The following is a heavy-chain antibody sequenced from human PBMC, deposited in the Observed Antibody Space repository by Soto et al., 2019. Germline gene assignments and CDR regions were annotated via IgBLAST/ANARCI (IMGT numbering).Heavy chain of an antibody. D-gene: IGHD3-9*01. CDR2: ISGSGGST. CDR1: GFTFSSYA. V-gene: IGHV3-23*01. J-gene: IGHJ4*02. CDR3: AKSAILTGYMGYYFDY. Sequence: GGSLRLSCAASGFTFSSYAMSWVRQAPGKGLEWVSAISGSGGSTYYADSVKGRFTISRDNSKNTLYLQMNSLRAEDTAVYYCAKSAILTGYMGYYFDYWGQGTLVTV.